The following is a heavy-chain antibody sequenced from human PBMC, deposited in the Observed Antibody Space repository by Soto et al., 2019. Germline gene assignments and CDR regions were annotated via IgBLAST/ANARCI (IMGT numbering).Heavy chain of an antibody. CDR1: GGSFSGYY. D-gene: IGHD3-10*01. J-gene: IGHJ3*02. Sequence: PSETLSLTCAVYGGSFSGYYWSWIRQPPGKGLEWIGSIYYSGSTYYNPSLKSRVTISVDTSKNQFSLKLSSVTAADTAVYYCAKGGSGSYSNAFDIWGQGTMVTVSS. CDR2: IYYSGST. V-gene: IGHV4-34*01. CDR3: AKGGSGSYSNAFDI.